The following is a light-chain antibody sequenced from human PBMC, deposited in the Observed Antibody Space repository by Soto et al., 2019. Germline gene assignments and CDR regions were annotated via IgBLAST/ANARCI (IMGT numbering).Light chain of an antibody. J-gene: IGKJ2*01. CDR1: QSVNSRY. CDR3: QQFGSSYI. CDR2: AAS. V-gene: IGKV3-20*01. Sequence: EIVLTQSPGTLSLSPGERATLSCRASQSVNSRYLAWYQQKPGQAPRLLIYAASSRAAGIPDRFSGSGSGTDFTLTISRQEAEDFAVYYCQQFGSSYIFGQGTKLEIK.